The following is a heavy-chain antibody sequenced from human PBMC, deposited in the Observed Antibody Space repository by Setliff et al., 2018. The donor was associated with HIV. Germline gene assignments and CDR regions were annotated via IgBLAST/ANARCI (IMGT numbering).Heavy chain of an antibody. Sequence: LRLSCAASGFTFSNYGMHWVRQAPGKGQEWVIFIRYDGSDNYYIDSVKGRFTISRDNSKNTLYLQMNSLRDEDTAVYYCAKDVGGGSGHHPLYMDVWGKGTTVTVSS. CDR3: AKDVGGGSGHHPLYMDV. CDR1: GFTFSNYG. J-gene: IGHJ6*03. V-gene: IGHV3-30*02. CDR2: IRYDGSDN. D-gene: IGHD3-3*01.